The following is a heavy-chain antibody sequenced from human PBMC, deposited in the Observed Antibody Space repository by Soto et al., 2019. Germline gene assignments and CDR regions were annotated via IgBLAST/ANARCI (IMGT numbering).Heavy chain of an antibody. D-gene: IGHD6-13*01. CDR3: AKDPIVFIAADEGNWFDP. J-gene: IGHJ5*02. Sequence: EVQLLESGGGLVQPGGSLRLSCAASGFTFSSYAMSWVRQAPGKGLEWVSAISGSGGSTYYADSVKGRFTISRDNAKNTLYLQMNSLRAVDTAVYYCAKDPIVFIAADEGNWFDPWGQGTLVTVSS. V-gene: IGHV3-23*01. CDR1: GFTFSSYA. CDR2: ISGSGGST.